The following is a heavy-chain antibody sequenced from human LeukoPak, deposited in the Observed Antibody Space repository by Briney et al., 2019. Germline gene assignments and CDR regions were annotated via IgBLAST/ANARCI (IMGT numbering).Heavy chain of an antibody. Sequence: GGSLRLSCAASGFTFSKAWMTWVRQAPGKGLEWVGRIKSKTAGGTTGYAAPVKGRFTISRDDSKNTLYLEMNSLKTEDTAVYYCTTGESMVGTTIHVRWADWGQGTLVTVSS. D-gene: IGHD1-26*01. CDR1: GFTFSKAW. CDR2: IKSKTAGGTT. CDR3: TTGESMVGTTIHVRWAD. V-gene: IGHV3-15*01. J-gene: IGHJ4*02.